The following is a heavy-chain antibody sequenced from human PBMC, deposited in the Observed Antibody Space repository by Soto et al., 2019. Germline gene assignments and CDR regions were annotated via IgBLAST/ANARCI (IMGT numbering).Heavy chain of an antibody. Sequence: QVQLVQSGAEVKKPGSSVKVSCKSSGGTFSTYGFFWVRQAPGQGLEWMGGIIPIFGTTNYAQKFQDRVTLTADESTSTVYMELTSLKSEDTAVYSCASGGVRVFYSPPRIDPWGQGTLVTVSS. J-gene: IGHJ5*02. CDR3: ASGGVRVFYSPPRIDP. CDR2: IIPIFGTT. D-gene: IGHD3-3*01. V-gene: IGHV1-69*01. CDR1: GGTFSTYG.